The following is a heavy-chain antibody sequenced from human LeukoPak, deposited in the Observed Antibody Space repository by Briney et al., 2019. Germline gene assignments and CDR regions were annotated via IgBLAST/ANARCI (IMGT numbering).Heavy chain of an antibody. CDR2: ISYDGSNK. CDR1: GFTFSSYA. CDR3: AKFSSQDAFDI. D-gene: IGHD2-2*01. J-gene: IGHJ3*02. Sequence: GRSLRLSCAASGFTFSSYAMHWVRQAPGKGLEWVAVISYDGSNKYYADSVKGRFTISRDNSKNTLYLQMNSLRAEDTAVYYCAKFSSQDAFDIWGQGTMVTVSS. V-gene: IGHV3-30*18.